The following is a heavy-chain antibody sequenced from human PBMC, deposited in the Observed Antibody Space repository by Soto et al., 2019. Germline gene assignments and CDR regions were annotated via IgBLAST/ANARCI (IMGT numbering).Heavy chain of an antibody. CDR1: VCTFSNQG. D-gene: IGHD6-13*01. J-gene: IGHJ5*02. Sequence: VTCISSVCTFSNQGSSWLRSVLVQRLEWMGGIIPIFGTANYAQKFQGRVTMTADESTSTAYMELSSLRSEDTAVYYCARDSSSWYRWFDPWGQGALVTVSS. CDR3: ARDSSSWYRWFDP. CDR2: IIPIFGTA. V-gene: IGHV1-69*01.